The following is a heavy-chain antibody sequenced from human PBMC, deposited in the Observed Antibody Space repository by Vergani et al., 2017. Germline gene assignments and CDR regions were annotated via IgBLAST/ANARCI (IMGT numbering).Heavy chain of an antibody. Sequence: QVQLVQSGAEVKKPGASVKVSCKASGYTFTGYYMHWVRQAPGQGLEWMGWINPNSGGTNYAQKFQGMVTMTRDTSISTAYMELSRLRSDDTAVYYCARVIAVAGSTKGFCYWGQGTLVTVSS. CDR2: INPNSGGT. CDR1: GYTFTGYY. D-gene: IGHD6-19*01. J-gene: IGHJ4*02. CDR3: ARVIAVAGSTKGFCY. V-gene: IGHV1-2*02.